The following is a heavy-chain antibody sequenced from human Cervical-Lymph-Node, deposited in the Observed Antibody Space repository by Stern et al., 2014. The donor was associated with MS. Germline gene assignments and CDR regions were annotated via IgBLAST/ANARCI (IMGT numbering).Heavy chain of an antibody. Sequence: VQLVQSGAEVTKPRSSVKVYCKASGGTFSKFPSSWVRQAPGQGLEWMGGILPVFGTPTYAQEFRGRVTITADVSTSTVYMELSSLRSDDTAVYYCALSSETSDRWYSLGYDLWGQGTLVTVSS. D-gene: IGHD6-13*01. V-gene: IGHV1-69*01. J-gene: IGHJ5*02. CDR2: ILPVFGTP. CDR3: ALSSETSDRWYSLGYDL. CDR1: GGTFSKFP.